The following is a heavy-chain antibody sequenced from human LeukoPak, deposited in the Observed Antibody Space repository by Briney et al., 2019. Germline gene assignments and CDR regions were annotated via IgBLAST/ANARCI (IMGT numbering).Heavy chain of an antibody. D-gene: IGHD3-22*01. CDR2: ISGSGGST. V-gene: IGHV3-23*01. CDR1: GFTFSSYG. J-gene: IGHJ4*02. Sequence: GGSLRLSCAASGFTFSSYGMSWVRQAPGKGLEWVSAISGSGGSTYYADSVKGRFTISRDNSKNTLYLQMNSLRAEDTAVYYCAKVSRPSSGYYYFDYWGQGTLVTVSS. CDR3: AKVSRPSSGYYYFDY.